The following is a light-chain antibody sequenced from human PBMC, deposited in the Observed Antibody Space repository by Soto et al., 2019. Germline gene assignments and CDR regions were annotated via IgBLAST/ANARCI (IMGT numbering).Light chain of an antibody. Sequence: EIVLTQSPGTLSLSPGERATLSCRASQSVGNNYLAWYQQKPGQAPRFLIYDASSRATGIPDRFSGSGSGTDFTLTISSLEPEDFAVNYCQQRSNWPMYTVGQGTKVDIK. CDR1: QSVGNNY. CDR2: DAS. V-gene: IGKV3D-20*02. J-gene: IGKJ2*01. CDR3: QQRSNWPMYT.